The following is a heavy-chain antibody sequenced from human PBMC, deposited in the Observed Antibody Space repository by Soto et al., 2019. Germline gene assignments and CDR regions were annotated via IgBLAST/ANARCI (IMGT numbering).Heavy chain of an antibody. J-gene: IGHJ6*02. CDR3: ARGEYSSSFPNYYYYYGMDV. V-gene: IGHV4-31*03. CDR1: GGSISSGGYY. Sequence: SETLSLTCTVSGGSISSGGYYWSWIRQHPGKGLEWIGYIYYSGSTYYNPSLKSRVTISVDTSKNQFSLKLSSVTAADTAVYYYARGEYSSSFPNYYYYYGMDVWGQGTTVTVSS. CDR2: IYYSGST. D-gene: IGHD6-6*01.